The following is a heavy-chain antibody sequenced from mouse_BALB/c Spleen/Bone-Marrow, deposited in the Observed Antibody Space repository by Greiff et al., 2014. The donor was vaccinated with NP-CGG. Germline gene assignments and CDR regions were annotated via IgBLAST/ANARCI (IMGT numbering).Heavy chain of an antibody. D-gene: IGHD1-1*01. CDR1: GFDFSRYW. CDR2: INPDSSTI. J-gene: IGHJ2*01. Sequence: EVQLVESGGGLVQPGGSLKLSCAASGFDFSRYWMSWVRQAPGKGLEWIGEINPDSSTINYTPSLKDKFIISRDNAKNTLYLRLNKVRSEDTALYYCARRDYYGYLNYWGQGTTLTVSS. CDR3: ARRDYYGYLNY. V-gene: IGHV4-1*02.